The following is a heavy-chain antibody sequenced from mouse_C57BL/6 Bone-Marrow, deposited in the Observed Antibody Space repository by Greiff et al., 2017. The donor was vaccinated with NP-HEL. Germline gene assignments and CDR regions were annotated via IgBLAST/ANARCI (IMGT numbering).Heavy chain of an antibody. V-gene: IGHV1-15*01. Sequence: QVQLQQSGAELVRPGASVTLSCKASGYTFTDYEMHWVKQTPVHGLEWIGAIDPETGGTAYNQKFKGKALLTADKSSSTAYMELRSLTSEDSAVYYCTRLRGKMDYWGQGTSVTVSS. CDR2: IDPETGGT. CDR3: TRLRGKMDY. J-gene: IGHJ4*01. CDR1: GYTFTDYE.